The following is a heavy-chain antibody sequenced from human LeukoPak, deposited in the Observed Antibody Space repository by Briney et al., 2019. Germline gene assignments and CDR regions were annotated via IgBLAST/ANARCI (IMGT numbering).Heavy chain of an antibody. V-gene: IGHV3-23*01. J-gene: IGHJ6*02. CDR3: ARTRDSSSGTNSYYYYGMDV. CDR2: ISGSGGST. D-gene: IGHD6-13*01. CDR1: GFTFSSYA. Sequence: GGSLRLSCAASGFTFSSYAMSWVRQAPGKGLEWVSAISGSGGSTYYADSVKGRFTISRDNSKNTLYLQMNSLRAEDTAVYYCARTRDSSSGTNSYYYYGMDVWGQGTTVTVSS.